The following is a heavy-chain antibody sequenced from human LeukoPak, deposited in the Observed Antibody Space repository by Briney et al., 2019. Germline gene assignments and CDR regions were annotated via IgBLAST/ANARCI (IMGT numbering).Heavy chain of an antibody. V-gene: IGHV1-69*06. CDR2: IIPIFGTT. Sequence: ASVKVSCKVSGGAFYSYGITWVRQAPGQGLEWVGQIIPIFGTTNYAQRFQDRVTITADKSTATANLELTGLRSDDTAVYYCARDLYDILTGYAPFDYWGQGTLVTVSS. D-gene: IGHD3-9*01. CDR1: GGAFYSYG. CDR3: ARDLYDILTGYAPFDY. J-gene: IGHJ4*02.